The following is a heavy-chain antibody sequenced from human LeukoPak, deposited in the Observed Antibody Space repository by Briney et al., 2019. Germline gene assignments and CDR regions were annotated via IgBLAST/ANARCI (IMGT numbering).Heavy chain of an antibody. CDR2: IIPIFGTA. CDR3: ARVEVVVTAAYNWFDP. D-gene: IGHD2-21*02. V-gene: IGHV1-69*06. J-gene: IGHJ5*02. Sequence: SVKDSCKASGGTFSSYAISGVRQAPGQGLEWMGGIIPIFGTANYAQKFQGRVTLTADKSTSTAYMELSSLRSEDTAVYYCARVEVVVTAAYNWFDPWGQGTLVTVSS. CDR1: GGTFSSYA.